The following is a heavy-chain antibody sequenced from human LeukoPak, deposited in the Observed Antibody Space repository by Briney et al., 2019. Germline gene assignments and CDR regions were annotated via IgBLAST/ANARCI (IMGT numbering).Heavy chain of an antibody. V-gene: IGHV4-59*01. CDR3: VRGIYGWGSYYKSYFDD. D-gene: IGHD3-10*01. CDR2: IYYSWNT. CDR1: VDSISIYY. Sequence: PSETLSLIRTVSVDSISIYYWSWIRQPPGKGLEWVGYIYYSWNTNYNPSPQSRVTISVDTTKNQFSLKLNSVSAAETAVYYCVRGIYGWGSYYKSYFDDWGQGTRVTVSS. J-gene: IGHJ4*02.